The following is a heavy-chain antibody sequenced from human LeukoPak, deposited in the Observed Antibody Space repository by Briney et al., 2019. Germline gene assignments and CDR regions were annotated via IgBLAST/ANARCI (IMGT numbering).Heavy chain of an antibody. J-gene: IGHJ6*02. V-gene: IGHV3-7*05. CDR2: INQDGSER. CDR3: ARGHYGMDV. Sequence: GGSLRLSCEASGFTLSDHLLTWVRQAPGKGLDWVAHINQDGSERSYVDSVKGRFTISRDNAKNSLFLLMNSLRVDDAAVYYCARGHYGMDVWGRGTTVSVSS. CDR1: GFTLSDHL.